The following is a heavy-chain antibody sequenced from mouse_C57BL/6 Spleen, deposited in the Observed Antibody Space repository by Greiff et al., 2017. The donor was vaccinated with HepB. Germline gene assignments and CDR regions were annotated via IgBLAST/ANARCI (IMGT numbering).Heavy chain of an antibody. CDR1: GFTFSDYG. D-gene: IGHD1-1*01. J-gene: IGHJ1*03. CDR3: ARDNYYGSSRYFDV. CDR2: ISSGSSTI. Sequence: EVKLMESGGGLVKPGGSLKLSCAASGFTFSDYGMHWVRQAPEKGLEWVAYISSGSSTIYYADTVKGRFTISRDNAKNTLFLQMTSLRSEDTAMYYCARDNYYGSSRYFDVWGTGTTVTVSS. V-gene: IGHV5-17*01.